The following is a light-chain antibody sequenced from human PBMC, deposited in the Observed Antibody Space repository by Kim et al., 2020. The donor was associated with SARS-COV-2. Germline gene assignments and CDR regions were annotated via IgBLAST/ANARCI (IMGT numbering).Light chain of an antibody. J-gene: IGKJ2*01. Sequence: EIVLTQSPGTLSLSPGDRATLSCRASQSVSRSYLAWYQQRPGQAPRLLIYGASSRATGIPDRFSGSGSGTDFTLTINRLEPEDFAVYYCQHYGSSLYTFGQGTKLEIK. V-gene: IGKV3-20*01. CDR2: GAS. CDR1: QSVSRSY. CDR3: QHYGSSLYT.